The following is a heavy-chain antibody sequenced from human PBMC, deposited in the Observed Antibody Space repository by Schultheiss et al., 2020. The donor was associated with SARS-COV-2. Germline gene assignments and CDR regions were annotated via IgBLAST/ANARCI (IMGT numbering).Heavy chain of an antibody. V-gene: IGHV4-4*02. D-gene: IGHD2-15*01. CDR1: GGSISSSNW. CDR3: ARRGGYYYYGMDV. CDR2: IYYSGST. Sequence: SETLSLTCAVSGGSISSSNWWSWVRQPPGKGLEWIGYIYYSGSTNYNPSLKSRVTISVDTSKNQFSLKLSSVTAADTAVYYCARRGGYYYYGMDVWGQGTTVTVSS. J-gene: IGHJ6*02.